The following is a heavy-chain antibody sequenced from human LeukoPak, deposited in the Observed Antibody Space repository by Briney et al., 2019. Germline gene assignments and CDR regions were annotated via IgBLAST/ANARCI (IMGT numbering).Heavy chain of an antibody. Sequence: GGSLRLSCAASGFTFSSYAMSWVRQAPGKGLGWVSAISGSGGSTYYADSVKGRFTISRDNSKNTLYLQMNSLRAEDTAVYYCAKRKASGAAAGTGCFDYWGQGTLVTVSS. V-gene: IGHV3-23*01. CDR2: ISGSGGST. D-gene: IGHD6-13*01. J-gene: IGHJ4*02. CDR3: AKRKASGAAAGTGCFDY. CDR1: GFTFSSYA.